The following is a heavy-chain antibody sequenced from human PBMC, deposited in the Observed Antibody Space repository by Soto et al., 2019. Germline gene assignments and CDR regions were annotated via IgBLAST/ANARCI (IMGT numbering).Heavy chain of an antibody. CDR2: TYLRSKWYN. D-gene: IGHD2-15*01. Sequence: QLQQSGPGLVKPSQTLSLTCGISGDSVSSNSATWNWIRQSPSRGIEWLGRTYLRSKWYNEYAVSVKSRIASSPDTSKNHFTLQLSSVTPEDTAVYFCARAAVAFDAFDLWGQGTVVTVSS. CDR1: GDSVSSNSAT. V-gene: IGHV6-1*01. CDR3: ARAAVAFDAFDL. J-gene: IGHJ3*01.